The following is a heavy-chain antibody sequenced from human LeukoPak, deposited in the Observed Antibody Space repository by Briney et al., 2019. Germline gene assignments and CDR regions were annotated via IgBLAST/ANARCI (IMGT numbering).Heavy chain of an antibody. Sequence: SETLSLTCAVSGGSVSSSNWWSWVRQPPGKGLEWIGEIYHSGSTNYNPSLKSRVTISVDTSKNQFSLKLSSVTAADTAVYYCARARGYCTNGVCYRLRTAYYYYYMDVWGKGTTVTVSS. CDR3: ARARGYCTNGVCYRLRTAYYYYYMDV. V-gene: IGHV4-4*02. D-gene: IGHD2-8*01. J-gene: IGHJ6*03. CDR1: GGSVSSSNW. CDR2: IYHSGST.